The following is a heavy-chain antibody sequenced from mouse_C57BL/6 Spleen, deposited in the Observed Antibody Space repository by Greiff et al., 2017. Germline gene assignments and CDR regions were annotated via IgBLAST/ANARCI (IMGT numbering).Heavy chain of an antibody. Sequence: QVQLQQSGPELVKPGASVTISCKASGYSFTSYYIHWVKQRPGQGLEWIGWIYPGSGNTKYNEKFKGKATLTADTSSSTAYMQLSSLTSEDSAVYYCAREELRYYFDYWGQGTTLTVSS. V-gene: IGHV1-66*01. CDR3: AREELRYYFDY. J-gene: IGHJ2*01. CDR2: IYPGSGNT. CDR1: GYSFTSYY. D-gene: IGHD1-1*01.